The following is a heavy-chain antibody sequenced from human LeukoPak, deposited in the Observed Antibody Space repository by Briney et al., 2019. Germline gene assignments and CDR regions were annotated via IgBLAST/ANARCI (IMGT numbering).Heavy chain of an antibody. J-gene: IGHJ6*02. CDR1: GFTFSNYA. D-gene: IGHD3-10*01. Sequence: PGRSLRLSCAASGFTFSNYAIHWIRQGPGKGLKWVAIISYDGTNKYYAGSVKGRFSISRDNSKNTLYLQMNSLRPEDTAVYYCAKAVGFGEAYGMDVWGQGTTVTVSS. CDR2: ISYDGTNK. V-gene: IGHV3-30*18. CDR3: AKAVGFGEAYGMDV.